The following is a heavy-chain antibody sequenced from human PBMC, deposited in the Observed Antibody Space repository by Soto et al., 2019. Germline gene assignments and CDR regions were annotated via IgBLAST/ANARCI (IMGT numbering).Heavy chain of an antibody. CDR2: IYYRGST. Sequence: QVQLQESGPGLVKPSQTLSLTCNVSGDSITRGGYYWSWVRQHPGKGLEWLGYIYYRGSTYYNPSLKSLVHISVDTSKKHFSLRLISVTAADTAVYYCARVEVVITRGALDYWGPGTLVTVSS. J-gene: IGHJ4*02. D-gene: IGHD2-15*01. CDR1: GDSITRGGYY. CDR3: ARVEVVITRGALDY. V-gene: IGHV4-31*01.